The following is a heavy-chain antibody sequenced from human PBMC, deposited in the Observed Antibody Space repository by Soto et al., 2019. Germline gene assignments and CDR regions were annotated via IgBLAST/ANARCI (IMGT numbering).Heavy chain of an antibody. D-gene: IGHD3-10*01. J-gene: IGHJ4*02. Sequence: EVQLLESGGGLEQPGGSLRLSCAASGFTFNMFGMSWVRQAPGKGLEWVSALTADGVTMFYADSVKGRFSTSRDNSKNTLFLQMNSLRAEDTALYYCAESPGPGAGFYYNAWGQGRLVTVSS. CDR2: LTADGVTM. CDR3: AESPGPGAGFYYNA. CDR1: GFTFNMFG. V-gene: IGHV3-23*01.